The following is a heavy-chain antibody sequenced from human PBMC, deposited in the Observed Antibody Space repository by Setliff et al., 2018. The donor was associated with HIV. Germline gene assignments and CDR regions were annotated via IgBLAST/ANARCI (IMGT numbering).Heavy chain of an antibody. CDR2: ISSSGSTI. D-gene: IGHD2-15*01. J-gene: IGHJ6*03. CDR1: GFTFSSYE. Sequence: GGSLRLSCAASGFTFSSYEMNWVRQAPGKGLEWVSYISSSGSTIYYADSVKGRFTISRDNAKNSLYLQMNSLRAEDTAVYYCSRSQGIGNYYMDVWGTGTTVTVSS. CDR3: SRSQGIGNYYMDV. V-gene: IGHV3-48*03.